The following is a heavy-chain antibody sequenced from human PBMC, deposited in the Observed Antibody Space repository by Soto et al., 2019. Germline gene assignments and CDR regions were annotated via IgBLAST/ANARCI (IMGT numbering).Heavy chain of an antibody. J-gene: IGHJ4*02. CDR2: INYSGST. V-gene: IGHV4-59*08. CDR3: ARGYSYGQLYYFDY. Sequence: PSETLSLTCTVFGGSISSYYWSWIRQPPGKGLEWIGYINYSGSTNYNPSLKSRVTISVDTSKNQFSLKLSSVTAADTAVYYCARGYSYGQLYYFDYWGQGTLVTVSS. CDR1: GGSISSYY. D-gene: IGHD5-18*01.